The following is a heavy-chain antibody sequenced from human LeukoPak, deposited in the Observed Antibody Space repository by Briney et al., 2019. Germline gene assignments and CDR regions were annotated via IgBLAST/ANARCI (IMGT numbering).Heavy chain of an antibody. D-gene: IGHD3-10*01. CDR3: ARESYYGSGTYFNFDS. CDR1: GFTFSDYY. Sequence: GGSLRLSCAASGFTFSDYYMSWTRQAPGKGLEWVSYISNSGGATNYGDSVRGRFTISRDNSKNSLYLEMNSLRAEDTAIYFCARESYYGSGTYFNFDSWGQGILVTVSS. CDR2: ISNSGGAT. V-gene: IGHV3-11*01. J-gene: IGHJ4*02.